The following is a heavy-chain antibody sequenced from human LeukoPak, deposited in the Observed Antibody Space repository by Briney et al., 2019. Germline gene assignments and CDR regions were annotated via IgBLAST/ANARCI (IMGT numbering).Heavy chain of an antibody. V-gene: IGHV3-74*01. J-gene: IGHJ6*03. D-gene: IGHD1-26*01. Sequence: GGSLRLSCAASGFTFSSYWMHWVRQAPGKGLVWVSRINTDGSSTSYADSVKGRFTISRDSAKNTLYLQMNSLRAEDTAVYYCARVEWEDCYYYMDVWGKGTTVTVSS. CDR2: INTDGSST. CDR1: GFTFSSYW. CDR3: ARVEWEDCYYYMDV.